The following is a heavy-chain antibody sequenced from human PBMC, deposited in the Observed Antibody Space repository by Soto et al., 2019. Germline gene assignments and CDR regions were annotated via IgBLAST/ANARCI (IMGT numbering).Heavy chain of an antibody. CDR2: ISAYNGNT. D-gene: IGHD3-3*01. J-gene: IGHJ3*02. V-gene: IGHV1-18*01. CDR1: GYTFTSYG. CDR3: ARGGLLRFLERPRTDAFDI. Sequence: ASVKVSFKASGYTFTSYGISWVRQAPGQGLEWMGWISAYNGNTNYAQKLQGRVTMTTDTSTSTAYMELRSLRSDDTAVYYCARGGLLRFLERPRTDAFDIWGQGTMVSVSS.